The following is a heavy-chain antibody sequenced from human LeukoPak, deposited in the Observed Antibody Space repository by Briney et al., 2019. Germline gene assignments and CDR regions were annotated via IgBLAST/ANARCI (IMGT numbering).Heavy chain of an antibody. Sequence: GGSLRLSCAATGFSFTNYGMHWVRQAPGKGLEWVAVISYDGSNEYYANSVKGRFTISRDNSKNTVYLQMDSLRPEDTAVYYCARSSITMIVVVSNFDYWGQGSLVTVSS. CDR3: ARSSITMIVVVSNFDY. D-gene: IGHD3-22*01. CDR1: GFSFTNYG. J-gene: IGHJ4*02. CDR2: ISYDGSNE. V-gene: IGHV3-30*03.